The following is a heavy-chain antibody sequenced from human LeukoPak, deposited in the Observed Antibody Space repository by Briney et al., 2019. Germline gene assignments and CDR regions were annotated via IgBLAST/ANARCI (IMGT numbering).Heavy chain of an antibody. CDR1: GYTLMELS. D-gene: IGHD3-10*01. Sequence: ASVNVSCKVSGYTLMELSMHWVRQAPGKGLEWMGGFDPENGETIYAQKFQGSVTMTEDTSTDTAYMELSSLRSEDTAVYYRATLGSGSYYAAPYIFDYWGQGTLVTVSS. CDR2: FDPENGET. V-gene: IGHV1-24*01. J-gene: IGHJ4*02. CDR3: ATLGSGSYYAAPYIFDY.